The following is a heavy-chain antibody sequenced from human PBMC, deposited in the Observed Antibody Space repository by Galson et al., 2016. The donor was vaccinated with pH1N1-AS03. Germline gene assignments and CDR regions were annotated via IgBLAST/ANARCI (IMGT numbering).Heavy chain of an antibody. CDR1: GLSVAKNY. CDR2: IYTGGDT. D-gene: IGHD5-24*01. CDR3: ARVDSSTYSDGWDPFDY. Sequence: SLRLSCAVSGLSVAKNYMSWVRQAPGKGLEWVSSIYTGGDTFYTDSVRGRFTISRDDSKNTLYLQMNSLRAADTAMYYCARVDSSTYSDGWDPFDYWGQGTLVTVSS. V-gene: IGHV3-53*01. J-gene: IGHJ4*02.